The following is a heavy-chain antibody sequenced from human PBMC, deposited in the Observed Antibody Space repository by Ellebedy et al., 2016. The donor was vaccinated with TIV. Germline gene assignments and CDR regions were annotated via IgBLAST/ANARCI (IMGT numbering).Heavy chain of an antibody. D-gene: IGHD2-2*01. J-gene: IGHJ5*02. CDR1: GFPFSSYA. V-gene: IGHV3-23*01. CDR3: ARGASPPSRYNWFDP. Sequence: GESPKISCAASGFPFSSYAMSWVRQAPGKGLEWVSAISGSGGSAYYADSVKGRFTISRDNSKNTLYLQMNSLRAEDTAVYYCARGASPPSRYNWFDPWGQGTLVTVSS. CDR2: ISGSGGSA.